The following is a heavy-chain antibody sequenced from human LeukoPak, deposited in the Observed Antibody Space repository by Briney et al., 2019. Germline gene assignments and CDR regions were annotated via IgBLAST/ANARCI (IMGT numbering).Heavy chain of an antibody. D-gene: IGHD6-19*01. CDR2: ISGSGGST. J-gene: IGHJ6*02. Sequence: GGSLRLSCAASGFTFSSYAMSWVRQAPGKGLEWVTAISGSGGSTYYADSVKGRFTISRDNSENTLYLQMNSLRAEDTAVYYCAKMGIAVAGTGYYYYYGMDVWGQGTTVTVSS. V-gene: IGHV3-23*01. CDR3: AKMGIAVAGTGYYYYYGMDV. CDR1: GFTFSSYA.